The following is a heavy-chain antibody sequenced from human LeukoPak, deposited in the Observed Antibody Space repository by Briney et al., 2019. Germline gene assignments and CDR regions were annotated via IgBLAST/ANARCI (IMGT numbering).Heavy chain of an antibody. V-gene: IGHV1-18*01. D-gene: IGHD6-19*01. J-gene: IGHJ4*02. CDR1: GYTFTSYG. CDR2: ISAYNGNT. Sequence: GASVKVSCKASGYTFTSYGISWVRQAPGQGLEWMGWISAYNGNTNYAQKLQGRVTMTTDTSTSTAYMELRSLRSDDTAVYYCARDSSVAGLILYSDYWGQGTLVTVSS. CDR3: ARDSSVAGLILYSDY.